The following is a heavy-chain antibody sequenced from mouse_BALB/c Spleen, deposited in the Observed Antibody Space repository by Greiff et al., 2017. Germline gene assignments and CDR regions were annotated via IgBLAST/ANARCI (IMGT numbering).Heavy chain of an antibody. CDR2: IISDGGST. Sequence: EVNVVESGGGLVQPGESLTLSCESNEYEFPSHDMSWVRKTPEKRLELVAAIISDGGSTYYPDTMERRFIISRDNTKKTLYLQMRSLRSENTALYLCARENYGYAMDYWGQGTSDTVSS. J-gene: IGHJ4*01. CDR1: EYEFPSHD. CDR3: ARENYGYAMDY. D-gene: IGHD1-1*01. V-gene: IGHV5-2*01.